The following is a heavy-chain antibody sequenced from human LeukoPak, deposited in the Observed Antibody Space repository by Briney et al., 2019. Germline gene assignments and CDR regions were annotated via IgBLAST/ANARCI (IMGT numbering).Heavy chain of an antibody. CDR1: GYTFTGYY. CDR2: ISAYNGNT. CDR3: ARDRREYSYGRPHREGLGY. J-gene: IGHJ4*02. Sequence: GASVKVSCKASGYTFTGYYMHWVRQAPGQGLEWMGWISAYNGNTNYAQKLQGRVTMTTDTSTSTAYMELRSLRSDDTAVYYCARDRREYSYGRPHREGLGYWGQGTLVTVSS. D-gene: IGHD5-18*01. V-gene: IGHV1-18*04.